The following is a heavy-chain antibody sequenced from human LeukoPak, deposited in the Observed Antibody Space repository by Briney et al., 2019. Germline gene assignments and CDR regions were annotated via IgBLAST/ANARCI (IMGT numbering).Heavy chain of an antibody. CDR2: ISGSGGST. J-gene: IGHJ6*03. Sequence: GGSLRLSCAASGFTFSSYAMSWVRQAPGKGLEWVSAISGSGGSTYYADSVKGRFTTSRDNSKNTLYLQMNSLRSEDTAVYYYARGVLRFLEWLDYYYYMDVWGKGTTVTVSS. CDR1: GFTFSSYA. V-gene: IGHV3-23*01. CDR3: ARGVLRFLEWLDYYYYMDV. D-gene: IGHD3-3*01.